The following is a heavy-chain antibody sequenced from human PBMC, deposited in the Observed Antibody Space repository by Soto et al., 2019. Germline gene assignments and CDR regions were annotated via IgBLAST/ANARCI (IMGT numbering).Heavy chain of an antibody. CDR2: ISGSGNYR. CDR3: ARAFEDVGDC. J-gene: IGHJ4*02. CDR1: GFTFSTYS. Sequence: PGGSLRLSCSASGFTFSTYSMNWVRQAPGKGLAWVSSISGSGNYRYFADSVKGRFTISRDNAKNSLFLQMNSLRAEDTAMYYLARAFEDVGDCWAQGTPVTVSA. D-gene: IGHD1-26*01. V-gene: IGHV3-21*01.